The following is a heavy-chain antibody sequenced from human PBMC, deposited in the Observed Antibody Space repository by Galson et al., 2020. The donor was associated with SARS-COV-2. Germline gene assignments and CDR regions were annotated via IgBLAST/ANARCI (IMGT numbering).Heavy chain of an antibody. CDR1: GDNFNSFA. CDR3: ARSRDIVVEPTDRDACDI. Sequence: SSVKVSCKASGDNFNSFAFNWVRQAPGQGLEWIGGIMPLFGTTNYAQKFQGRVTITADESTSTAYMDLRRLRSEDTAVYFCARSRDIVVEPTDRDACDIWGQGTLVTVSS. CDR2: IMPLFGTT. V-gene: IGHV1-69*13. D-gene: IGHD5-12*01. J-gene: IGHJ3*02.